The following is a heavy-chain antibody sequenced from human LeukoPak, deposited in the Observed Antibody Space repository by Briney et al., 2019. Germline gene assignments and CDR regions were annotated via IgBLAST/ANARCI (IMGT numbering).Heavy chain of an antibody. Sequence: GGSLRLSCAASGLTFTNAWMSWVRQAPGEGLEWVGRIKTKTDGGTTDYAAPVKGRFTIPRDDSKNTLYLQMNSLKTEDTALYYCATDSSLTNYYDSIGYHVWGQGTLVTVSS. V-gene: IGHV3-15*01. CDR2: IKTKTDGGTT. J-gene: IGHJ4*02. CDR1: GLTFTNAW. CDR3: ATDSSLTNYYDSIGYHV. D-gene: IGHD3-22*01.